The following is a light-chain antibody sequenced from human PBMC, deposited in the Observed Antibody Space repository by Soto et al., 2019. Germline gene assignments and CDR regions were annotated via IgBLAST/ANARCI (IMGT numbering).Light chain of an antibody. V-gene: IGLV2-11*01. CDR2: DVS. CDR1: SIDVGGYNY. J-gene: IGLJ1*01. Sequence: QSALTQPRSVSGSPGQSVTISCTGTSIDVGGYNYVSWYLQHPGKAPKVMIYDVSKRPSGVPDRFSGSKSGNTASLTISGLQSEDEADYYCCSFAGNYIYVFGTGTKGTVL. CDR3: CSFAGNYIYV.